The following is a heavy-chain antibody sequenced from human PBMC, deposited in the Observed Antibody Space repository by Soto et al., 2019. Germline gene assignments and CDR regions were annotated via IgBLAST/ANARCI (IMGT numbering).Heavy chain of an antibody. CDR1: GFTVSNKY. J-gene: IGHJ4*02. CDR3: AREFDSTGYILRY. Sequence: EVQLVESGGGLIQPGGSLRLSCAASGFTVSNKYMTWVRQAPGKGLVWVSIIYARGDTYYAESVKGRFTISRDNSKNTLYLQMNSLRAEDTAVYYCAREFDSTGYILRYWGQGTLVTVSS. V-gene: IGHV3-53*01. D-gene: IGHD3-22*01. CDR2: IYARGDT.